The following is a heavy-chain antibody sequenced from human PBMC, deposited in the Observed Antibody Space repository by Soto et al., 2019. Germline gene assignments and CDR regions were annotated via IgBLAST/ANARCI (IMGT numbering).Heavy chain of an antibody. D-gene: IGHD6-13*01. J-gene: IGHJ4*02. CDR1: GFTFSSYS. CDR2: ISSSSSYI. Sequence: GGSLRLSCAASGFTFSSYSMNWVRQAPGKGLEWVSSISSSSSYIYYADSVKGRFTISRDNAKNSLYLQMNSLRAEDTAVYYCARDRHEQQLVRGDYWGQGTLVTVSS. V-gene: IGHV3-21*01. CDR3: ARDRHEQQLVRGDY.